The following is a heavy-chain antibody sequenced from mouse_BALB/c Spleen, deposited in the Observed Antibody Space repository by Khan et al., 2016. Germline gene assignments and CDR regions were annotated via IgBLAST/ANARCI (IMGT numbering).Heavy chain of an antibody. CDR2: IRVKSNNYAT. CDR3: TREGN. V-gene: IGHV6-6*02. Sequence: EVKLEESGGGLVQPGGSMKLSCVASGCTFRNYWMNWVRQSPEKGLEWVAEIRVKSNNYATHYAESVKGRFNISRDDSKSSVYLQMNNLRAEDTGTYFCTREGNWGQGTTLTVSS. J-gene: IGHJ2*01. CDR1: GCTFRNYW.